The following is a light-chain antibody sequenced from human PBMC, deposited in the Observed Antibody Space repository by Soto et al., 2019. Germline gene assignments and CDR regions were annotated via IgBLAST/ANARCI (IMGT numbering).Light chain of an antibody. CDR2: DVS. Sequence: QSALTQPASVSGSPGQSITISCTGTSSDVGRYNYVSWYQHHPGKAPKLMIYDVSNRPSGVSNRFSGSKSGNTASLTISGLQPEDEADYYCSSYTTSNTRQIVFGTGTKVTVL. CDR3: SSYTTSNTRQIV. V-gene: IGLV2-14*03. J-gene: IGLJ1*01. CDR1: SSDVGRYNY.